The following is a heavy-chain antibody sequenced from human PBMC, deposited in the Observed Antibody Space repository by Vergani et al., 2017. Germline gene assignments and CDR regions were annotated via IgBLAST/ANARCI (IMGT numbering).Heavy chain of an antibody. CDR1: GFTFSTYA. J-gene: IGHJ6*03. CDR2: IYYDGSKK. D-gene: IGHD2-21*01. V-gene: IGHV3-33*01. Sequence: QVQLVESGGGVVQPGRSLRLSCTSSGFTFSTYAMHWVRQAPGKGLEWVAIIYYDGSKKYYADSVKGRFTISRDNSRNTLDLLMSSLRAEDTAIYYCVRECSYCGSTTCRNPSYVYYYHIDVWGEGTTVTVSS. CDR3: VRECSYCGSTTCRNPSYVYYYHIDV.